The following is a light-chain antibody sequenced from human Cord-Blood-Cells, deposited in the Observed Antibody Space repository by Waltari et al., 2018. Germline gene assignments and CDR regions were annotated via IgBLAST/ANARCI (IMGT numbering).Light chain of an antibody. Sequence: DIQMTQSPSSLSASVGDRVTITCRASQSISSYLNWYQQKPGKAPKLLIYAASSLQTGVPSRCSGSGSGTDFTLTISSLQPEDVATYYCQQSYSTPLTFGGGTKLEIK. CDR1: QSISSY. J-gene: IGKJ4*01. CDR3: QQSYSTPLT. CDR2: AAS. V-gene: IGKV1-39*01.